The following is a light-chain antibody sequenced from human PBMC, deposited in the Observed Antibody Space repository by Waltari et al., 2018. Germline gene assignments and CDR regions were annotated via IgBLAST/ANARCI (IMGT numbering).Light chain of an antibody. CDR3: GTWDSTLSVGRV. Sequence: QSVLTQPPSVSAAPGQKVTISCSGSSSNIGRTSVSRYQQLPGTAPRLLIDDNDKRPAGIPDRFSGSKSGTSATLGITGLQTGDEAFYYCGTWDSTLSVGRVFGGGTMLTVL. CDR1: SSNIGRTS. V-gene: IGLV1-51*01. CDR2: DND. J-gene: IGLJ3*02.